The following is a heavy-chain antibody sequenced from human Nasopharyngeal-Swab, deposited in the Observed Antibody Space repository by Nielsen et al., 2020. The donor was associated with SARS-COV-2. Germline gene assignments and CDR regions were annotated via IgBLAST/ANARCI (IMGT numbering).Heavy chain of an antibody. CDR2: IYYSGST. CDR3: RNTYYDILTGYYCDY. Sequence: SETLSLTCTVSGGSISSSSYYWGWIRRPPGKGLEWIGSIYYSGSTYYNPSLKSRVTISVDTSKNQFPLKLSSVTAADTAVYYCRNTYYDILTGYYCDYWGQGTLVTVSS. J-gene: IGHJ4*02. CDR1: GGSISSSSYY. V-gene: IGHV4-39*01. D-gene: IGHD3-9*01.